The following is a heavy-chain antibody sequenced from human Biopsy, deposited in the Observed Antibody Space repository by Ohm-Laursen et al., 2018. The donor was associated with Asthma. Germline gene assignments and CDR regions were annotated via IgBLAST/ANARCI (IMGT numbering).Heavy chain of an antibody. CDR2: ITRSAGRT. J-gene: IGHJ4*02. D-gene: IGHD4-17*01. CDR1: GFTFSSFA. V-gene: IGHV3-23*01. CDR3: ATFPYGDYLPLDY. Sequence: LRLSCAASGFTFSSFAMSWVRQAPRKGLEWVSAITRSAGRTDYADSVKGRFTISRDNSKNTLYLQMNSLRAEDMAVYYCATFPYGDYLPLDYWGQGTLVTVSS.